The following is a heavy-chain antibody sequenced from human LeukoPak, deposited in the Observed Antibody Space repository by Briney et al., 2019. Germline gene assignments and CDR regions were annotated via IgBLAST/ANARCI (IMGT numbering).Heavy chain of an antibody. D-gene: IGHD2-21*01. V-gene: IGHV3-66*01. CDR3: ARDTIALGGGMDV. CDR2: IYSGGDT. CDR1: GFTVSTYW. Sequence: GGSLRLSCAASGFTVSTYWMNWVRQAPGKGLEWVSVIYSGGDTYYADSVKGRFTISRDNSKNTLYLQMNSLRVEDTAVYYCARDTIALGGGMDVWGQGTTVTVS. J-gene: IGHJ6*02.